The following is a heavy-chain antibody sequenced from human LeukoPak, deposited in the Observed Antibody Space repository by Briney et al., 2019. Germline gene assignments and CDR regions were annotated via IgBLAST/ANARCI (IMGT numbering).Heavy chain of an antibody. V-gene: IGHV3-11*04. CDR1: GFTVSSNY. CDR2: ISRSATTI. CDR3: VRDKLVGPSRLDH. D-gene: IGHD1-26*01. J-gene: IGHJ4*02. Sequence: PGGSLRLSCAASGFTVSSNYMSWVRQAPGKGLEWVSSISRSATTIYYADSVKGRFTISRDNAKNSLYLQMNSLRAEDTAVYYCVRDKLVGPSRLDHWGQGTLVTVSS.